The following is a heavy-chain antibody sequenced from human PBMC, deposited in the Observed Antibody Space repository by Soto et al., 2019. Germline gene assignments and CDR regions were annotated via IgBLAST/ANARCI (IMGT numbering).Heavy chain of an antibody. CDR3: ARETLSFGSALDV. CDR2: ITRNGGNT. J-gene: IGHJ6*02. CDR1: GFRFDDYN. Sequence: PGGSLRLSCAASGFRFDDYNIHWVRQAPGKGLEWVSLITRNGGNTYYADSVKGRFTISRDGTTKSVSLQMTSLKTEDTGLYYCARETLSFGSALDVWGQGTTVTVSS. D-gene: IGHD3-3*01. V-gene: IGHV3-43*01.